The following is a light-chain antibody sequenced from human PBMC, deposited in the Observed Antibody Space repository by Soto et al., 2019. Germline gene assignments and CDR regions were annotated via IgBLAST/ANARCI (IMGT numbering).Light chain of an antibody. Sequence: DIQMTQSPSSVSASVGDRVTITCRASQDISSWFAWYQQKPGKAPKLLIYAASSLHSGVPSRFSGSASGTDFTLTINSLQPEDFATYYCQQANSFSFGGGTKVESK. CDR3: QQANSFS. V-gene: IGKV1-12*02. CDR1: QDISSW. CDR2: AAS. J-gene: IGKJ4*01.